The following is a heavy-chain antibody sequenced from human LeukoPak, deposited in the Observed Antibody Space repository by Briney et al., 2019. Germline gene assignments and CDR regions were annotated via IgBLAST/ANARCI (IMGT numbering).Heavy chain of an antibody. CDR2: IGVSDGNT. V-gene: IGHV3-23*01. J-gene: IGHJ3*02. CDR1: RFTFNTYA. Sequence: PGGSLRLSCAASRFTFNTYAMSWIRQAPGKGLEWVSTIGVSDGNTYYADSVKGRLTISRDNSKNTLYLQMNSLRAEDTAVYYCARGSYDYGDYPPWGAFDIWGQGTMVTVSS. CDR3: ARGSYDYGDYPPWGAFDI. D-gene: IGHD4-17*01.